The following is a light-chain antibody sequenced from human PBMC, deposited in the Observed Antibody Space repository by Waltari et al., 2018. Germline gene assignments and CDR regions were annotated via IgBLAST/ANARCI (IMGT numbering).Light chain of an antibody. CDR3: QHYSNTPYT. J-gene: IGKJ2*01. V-gene: IGKV4-1*01. CDR1: QSLLYRPNKKHY. Sequence: DIVMTQSPDSLAVSLGERATIHCKSSQSLLYRPNKKHYLAWYQQKPGQPPKLLIYWASTRESGVPDRFSGSGSGTEFTLTISSLQAEDVAVYFCQHYSNTPYTFGQGTKLEIK. CDR2: WAS.